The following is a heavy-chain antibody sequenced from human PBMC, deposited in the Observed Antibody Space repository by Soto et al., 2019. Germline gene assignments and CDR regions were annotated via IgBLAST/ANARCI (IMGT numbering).Heavy chain of an antibody. CDR3: ARVRGSILVTHYLDF. V-gene: IGHV3-48*02. CDR1: GFTFSPYS. D-gene: IGHD2-21*02. J-gene: IGHJ4*02. Sequence: EVQLVESGGGLVQPGGSLRLSCAASGFTFSPYSMHWVRQAPGKGLEWLSYITGGSNIIYYADSVKGRFTVSRDNAKNSLYLQMNSLRDEDTAVYYCARVRGSILVTHYLDFWGQGTLVTVSS. CDR2: ITGGSNII.